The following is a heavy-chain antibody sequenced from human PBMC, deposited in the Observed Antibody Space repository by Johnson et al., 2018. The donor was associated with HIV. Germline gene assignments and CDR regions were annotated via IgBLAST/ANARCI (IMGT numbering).Heavy chain of an antibody. CDR3: AGGYGSGSGDAFDI. CDR2: IYSGDST. J-gene: IGHJ3*02. Sequence: VQLVESGGGVVRPGGSLRLSCAASGFTFDDYGMSWVRQAPGKGLEWVSVIYSGDSTYYADSVKGRFIISRDNSKHTLYLQMNSLRAEDTAVYYCAGGYGSGSGDAFDIWGQGTMVTVSS. CDR1: GFTFDDYG. V-gene: IGHV3-66*01. D-gene: IGHD3-10*01.